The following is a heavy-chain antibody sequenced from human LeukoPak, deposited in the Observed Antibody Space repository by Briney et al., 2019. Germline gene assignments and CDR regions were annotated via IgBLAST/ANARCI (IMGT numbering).Heavy chain of an antibody. CDR3: GLGYCSGGSCYHYYMDV. CDR2: IIPILGTA. D-gene: IGHD2-15*01. J-gene: IGHJ6*03. CDR1: GGTVISYA. Sequence: SVKVXCKASGGTVISYAIRWVRQAPGQGREWMGGIIPILGTANYAQKFQGRGTSTADESTSTAYMELSSLRSEDTAVYYCGLGYCSGGSCYHYYMDVWGKGTTVTVSS. V-gene: IGHV1-69*13.